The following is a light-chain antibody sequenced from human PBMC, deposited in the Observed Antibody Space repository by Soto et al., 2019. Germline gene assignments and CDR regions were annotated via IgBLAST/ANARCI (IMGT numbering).Light chain of an antibody. CDR3: VAWDDSLSGGV. CDR2: RND. V-gene: IGLV1-47*01. Sequence: QSVLTQPPTASGTPGQRVTISCSGSRSNIGSNYVYWYQQVPGTAPKLLIHRNDQRPSGVPDRFSGSKSGTSASLAISGLRSEDEADYYCVAWDDSLSGGVFGGGTQLTVL. J-gene: IGLJ7*01. CDR1: RSNIGSNY.